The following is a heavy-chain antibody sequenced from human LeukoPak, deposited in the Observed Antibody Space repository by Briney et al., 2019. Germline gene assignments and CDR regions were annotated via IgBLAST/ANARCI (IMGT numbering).Heavy chain of an antibody. Sequence: ASVKVPCKASGYTFTNFGISWVRQAPGQGLEWMGWISPYNGNTHYAQKIQGRVTLTTDTSTSAAYMELRTLTSDDTAVYYCARAGGWASEDYKDDAFHFWGQGTVVTVSS. V-gene: IGHV1-18*01. J-gene: IGHJ3*01. D-gene: IGHD6-19*01. CDR3: ARAGGWASEDYKDDAFHF. CDR2: ISPYNGNT. CDR1: GYTFTNFG.